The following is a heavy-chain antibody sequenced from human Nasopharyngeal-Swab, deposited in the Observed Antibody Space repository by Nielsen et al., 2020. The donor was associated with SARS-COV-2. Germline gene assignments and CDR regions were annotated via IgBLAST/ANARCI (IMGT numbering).Heavy chain of an antibody. D-gene: IGHD1-14*01. J-gene: IGHJ4*02. Sequence: GGSLRLSCAASGFTFSRYWMHWVRLPPGKGLEWVSQIDVDGRRTTYAASVKGRFTIPRDNAKNTLYLQMNSLRAEDTAVYYCVRGGLGTGLENWGQGTLVTVSS. CDR1: GFTFSRYW. CDR3: VRGGLGTGLEN. CDR2: IDVDGRRT. V-gene: IGHV3-74*01.